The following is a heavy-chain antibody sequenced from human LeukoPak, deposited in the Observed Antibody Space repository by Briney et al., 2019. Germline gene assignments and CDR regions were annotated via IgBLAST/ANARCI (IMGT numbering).Heavy chain of an antibody. J-gene: IGHJ5*02. V-gene: IGHV1-24*01. CDR3: AIEGSKSRYFDWLQT. D-gene: IGHD3-9*01. CDR2: FDPEDAET. CDR1: GYTLTELS. Sequence: ASVKVSCKVSGYTLTELSMHWVRQGPGKGLEWMGGFDPEDAETIYAQKFQGRVTLTEDTSTDTAYMELSSLRSEDTAVYYCAIEGSKSRYFDWLQTWGQGTPVTASS.